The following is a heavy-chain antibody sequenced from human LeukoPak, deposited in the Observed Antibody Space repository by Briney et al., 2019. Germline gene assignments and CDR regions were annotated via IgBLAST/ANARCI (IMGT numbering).Heavy chain of an antibody. Sequence: GGSLRLSCAASGFTFSSYGMHWVRQAPGKGLEWVAVISYDGSNKYYADSVKGRFTISRDNSKNTLYLQMNSLRAEDTAVYYCAKDIGIAAASGSDYWGQGTLVTVSS. CDR2: ISYDGSNK. CDR1: GFTFSSYG. J-gene: IGHJ4*02. D-gene: IGHD6-13*01. V-gene: IGHV3-30*18. CDR3: AKDIGIAAASGSDY.